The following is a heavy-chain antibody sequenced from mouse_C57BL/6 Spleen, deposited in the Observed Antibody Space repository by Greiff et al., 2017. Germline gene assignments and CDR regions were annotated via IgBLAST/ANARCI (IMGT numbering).Heavy chain of an antibody. V-gene: IGHV1-61*01. J-gene: IGHJ2*01. Sequence: QVQLQQPGAELVRPGSSVKLSCKASGYTFTSYWMDWVKQRPGQGLEWIGNIYPSDSETHYNQKFKDKATLTVDKSSSTAYMQLSSLTSEDSAVYYCARDGLYYFDCWGQGTTLTVSS. CDR3: ARDGLYYFDC. CDR1: GYTFTSYW. CDR2: IYPSDSET.